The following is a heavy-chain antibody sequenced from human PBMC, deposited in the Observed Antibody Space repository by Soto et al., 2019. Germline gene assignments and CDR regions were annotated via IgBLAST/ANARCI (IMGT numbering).Heavy chain of an antibody. CDR2: IYHSGST. V-gene: IGHV4-38-2*02. Sequence: SETLSLTCAVSGYSISSGYYWGWIRQPPGKGLEWIGSIYHSGSTYYNPSLKSRVTISVDTSKNQFSLKLSSVTAADTAVYYCARDQSLFDYVRGSYHTVFDYWGQGTLVTVSS. D-gene: IGHD3-16*01. CDR1: GYSISSGYY. CDR3: ARDQSLFDYVRGSYHTVFDY. J-gene: IGHJ4*02.